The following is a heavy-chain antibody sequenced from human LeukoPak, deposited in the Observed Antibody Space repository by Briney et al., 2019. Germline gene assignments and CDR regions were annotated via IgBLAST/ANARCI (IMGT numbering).Heavy chain of an antibody. V-gene: IGHV1-18*04. CDR3: ARDPSNTSGFYAYLDS. J-gene: IGHJ4*02. D-gene: IGHD6-19*01. Sequence: ASVKVSCKASGYTFTSYYMHWVRQAPGQGLEWMGWISAYNGDTKYAQKTQGRVTMTTDASTSTAYMELRSLRSDDTAMYYCARDPSNTSGFYAYLDSWGQGTLVTVSS. CDR2: ISAYNGDT. CDR1: GYTFTSYY.